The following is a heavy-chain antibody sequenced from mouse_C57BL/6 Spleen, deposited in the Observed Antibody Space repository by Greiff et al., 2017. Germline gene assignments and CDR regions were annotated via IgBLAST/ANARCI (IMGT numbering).Heavy chain of an antibody. CDR1: GYTFTSYW. CDR3: ARYGYDVGFAY. D-gene: IGHD2-2*01. V-gene: IGHV1-69*01. CDR2: IDPSDSYT. Sequence: VQLQQPGAELVMPGASVKLSCKASGYTFTSYWMHWVKQRPGQGLEWIGEIDPSDSYTNYNQKFKGKSTLTVDKSSSTAYMQLSSLTSEDSAVYYCARYGYDVGFAYWGQGTLVTVSA. J-gene: IGHJ3*01.